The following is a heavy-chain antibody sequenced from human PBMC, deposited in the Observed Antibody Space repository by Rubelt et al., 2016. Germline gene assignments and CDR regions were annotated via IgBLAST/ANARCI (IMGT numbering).Heavy chain of an antibody. CDR2: INHSGST. D-gene: IGHD1-26*01. CDR1: GGSFSGYY. J-gene: IGHJ4*02. V-gene: IGHV4-34*01. Sequence: QVQLQQWGAGLLKPSETLSLTCAVYGGSFSGYYWSWIRQPPGKGLEWIGEINHSGSTNYNPSLKSRVTISVDTSKNQFSLKLSSVTAADTAVYYCARDDLGAKVYWGQGALVTVSS. CDR3: ARDDLGAKVY.